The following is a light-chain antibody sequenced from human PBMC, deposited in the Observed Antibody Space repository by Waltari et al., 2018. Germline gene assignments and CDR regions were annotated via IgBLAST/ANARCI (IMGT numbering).Light chain of an antibody. CDR2: DAS. V-gene: IGKV3-11*01. CDR3: QQRSDWLLT. J-gene: IGKJ4*01. Sequence: EIVLTQSPPTVSLSPGERATLSCRASQCVSSYLSWYQQKSGQAPRLPIYDASNRATGIPARFSGGGSGTDFTLTISSLEPEDFAVYYCQQRSDWLLTFGGGTKVEIK. CDR1: QCVSSY.